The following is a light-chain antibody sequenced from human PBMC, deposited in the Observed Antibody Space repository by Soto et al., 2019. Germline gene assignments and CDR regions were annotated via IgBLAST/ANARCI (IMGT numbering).Light chain of an antibody. V-gene: IGLV1-40*01. Sequence: QSVLTQSPPVSGAPGQRVTISCTGSSSNIGAGYDVHWYQQFPGTAPKLLIYANTNRPSGVPDRFSDSKSGTSASLAITGLQPEDEADYYCQSYDSSLKNSVFGGGTKLTVL. CDR2: ANT. CDR1: SSNIGAGYD. CDR3: QSYDSSLKNSV. J-gene: IGLJ3*02.